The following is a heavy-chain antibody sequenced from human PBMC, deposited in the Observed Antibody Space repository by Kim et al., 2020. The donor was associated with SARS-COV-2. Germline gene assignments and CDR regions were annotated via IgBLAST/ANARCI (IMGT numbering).Heavy chain of an antibody. D-gene: IGHD3-10*01. CDR1: GYTFTSYA. V-gene: IGHV1-3*01. CDR2: LNAGNGNT. J-gene: IGHJ4*02. Sequence: ASVKVSCKASGYTFTSYAMHWVRQAPGQRLEWMVWLNAGNGNTKYSQTFQGRVTITRDTSASTAYMELSSLRSEDTAVYYCARERGRYYGSGSYLTMGYWGQGTLVTVSS. CDR3: ARERGRYYGSGSYLTMGY.